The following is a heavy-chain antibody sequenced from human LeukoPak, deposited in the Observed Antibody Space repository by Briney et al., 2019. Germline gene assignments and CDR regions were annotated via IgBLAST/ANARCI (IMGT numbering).Heavy chain of an antibody. V-gene: IGHV3-21*01. Sequence: GGSLRLSCAASGFTFSSYSMNWVRQAPGEGLEWVSSISSSSSYIYYADSVKGRFTISRDNAKNSLYLQMNSLRAEDTAVYYCARAGTDYYYYMDVWGKGTTVTVSS. CDR2: ISSSSSYI. J-gene: IGHJ6*03. CDR3: ARAGTDYYYYMDV. CDR1: GFTFSSYS.